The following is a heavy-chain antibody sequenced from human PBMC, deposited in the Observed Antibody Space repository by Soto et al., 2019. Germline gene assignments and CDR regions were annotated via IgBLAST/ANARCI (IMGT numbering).Heavy chain of an antibody. Sequence: ASVKVSCKASGYNFKVYGISWVRQTPGQGLEWMGWINVRDGNTNFGERFKGRITLTTDKSTDTAYMELWSLRSDDTAMYYCARADYGENNWLDPWGQGTQVTVSS. CDR3: ARADYGENNWLDP. CDR1: GYNFKVYG. V-gene: IGHV1-18*01. J-gene: IGHJ5*02. CDR2: INVRDGNT. D-gene: IGHD4-17*01.